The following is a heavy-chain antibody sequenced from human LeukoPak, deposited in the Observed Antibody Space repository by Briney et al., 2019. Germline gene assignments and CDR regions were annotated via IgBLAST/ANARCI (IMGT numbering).Heavy chain of an antibody. J-gene: IGHJ3*01. V-gene: IGHV1-2*02. Sequence: ASVKVSCKASGYTFIGYYIHWVRQAPGQGLEWMGWINPNSGVTNYGQKFQGRVTMTRDTSISTAYMDLSRLRSDDTAVYFCAITYTSGSGDAFDVSGQGTMVAVSS. CDR3: AITYTSGSGDAFDV. D-gene: IGHD6-19*01. CDR1: GYTFIGYY. CDR2: INPNSGVT.